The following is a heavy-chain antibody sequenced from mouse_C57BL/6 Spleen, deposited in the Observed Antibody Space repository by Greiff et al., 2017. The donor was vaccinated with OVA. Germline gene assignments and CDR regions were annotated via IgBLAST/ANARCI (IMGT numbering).Heavy chain of an antibody. CDR3: ARIKTTVVATDYAMDY. V-gene: IGHV1-4*01. Sequence: QVQLQQSGAELARPGASVKMSCKASGYTFTSYTMHWVKQRPGQGLEWIGYINPSSGYTKYNQKFKDKATLTADKSSSTAYMQLSSLTSEDSAVYYCARIKTTVVATDYAMDYWGQGTSVTVSS. J-gene: IGHJ4*01. CDR1: GYTFTSYT. D-gene: IGHD1-1*01. CDR2: INPSSGYT.